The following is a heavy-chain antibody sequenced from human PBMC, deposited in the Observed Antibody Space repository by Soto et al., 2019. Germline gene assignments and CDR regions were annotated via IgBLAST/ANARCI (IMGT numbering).Heavy chain of an antibody. Sequence: QVQLVQSGAEVKKPGSSVKVSCKASGFTFSSYGMHWVRQAPGKGLEWVAVISYDGSNKYYADSVKGRFTISRDNSKNTLYLQMNSLRAEDTAVYYCANLESYYYDSSGYYGIDYWGQGTLVTVSS. CDR3: ANLESYYYDSSGYYGIDY. V-gene: IGHV3-30*18. J-gene: IGHJ4*02. D-gene: IGHD3-22*01. CDR2: ISYDGSNK. CDR1: GFTFSSYG.